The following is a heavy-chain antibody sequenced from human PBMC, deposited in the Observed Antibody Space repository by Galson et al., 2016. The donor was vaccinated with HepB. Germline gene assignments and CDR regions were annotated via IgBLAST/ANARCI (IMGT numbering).Heavy chain of an antibody. V-gene: IGHV4-59*01. Sequence: SETLSLTCTVAGGSINNYYWHWIRQPPGKGLEWVGFVGYNGDTRYNPSLRGRITISFDTPKNQFSLRLNSLTSADTAVDYCSRELSFFEFWGQGILVTVSS. CDR3: SRELSFFEF. J-gene: IGHJ4*02. CDR1: GGSINNYY. CDR2: VGYNGDT.